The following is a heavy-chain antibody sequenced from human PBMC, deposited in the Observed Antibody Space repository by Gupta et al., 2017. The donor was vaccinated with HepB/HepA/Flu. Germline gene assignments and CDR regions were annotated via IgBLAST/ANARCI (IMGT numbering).Heavy chain of an antibody. CDR1: GFTFSSYA. V-gene: IGHV3-23*01. CDR3: AKDHTGNYCDYLDA. D-gene: IGHD4-17*01. J-gene: IGHJ4*02. CDR2: VSSSGGTT. Sequence: EVQLLESGGGLVQPGWSLRLFCAASGFTFSSYAMNWVRQAPGKRPEWVAEVSSSGGTTYYADSVKGRFTISRDNSRNTLYLEMNSLRAEDTALYACAKDHTGNYCDYLDAWGQGTLVTVSS.